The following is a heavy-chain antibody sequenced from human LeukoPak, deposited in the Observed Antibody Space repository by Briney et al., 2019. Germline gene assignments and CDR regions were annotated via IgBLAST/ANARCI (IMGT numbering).Heavy chain of an antibody. CDR1: GYTLTELS. Sequence: GASVKVSCKVSGYTLTELSIDWVRQAPGKGLEWMGGEDGGPIYAQKFQGRVTMTEGTSTDTAYMGVSSLRSEDTAVYYCVSIDLDSWGQGTLVTVSS. D-gene: IGHD3-16*02. CDR2: EDGGP. V-gene: IGHV1-24*01. CDR3: VSIDLDS. J-gene: IGHJ4*02.